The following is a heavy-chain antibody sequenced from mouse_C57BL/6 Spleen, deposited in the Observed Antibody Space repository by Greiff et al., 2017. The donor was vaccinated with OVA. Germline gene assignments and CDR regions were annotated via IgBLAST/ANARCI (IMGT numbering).Heavy chain of an antibody. CDR1: GYTFTSYW. D-gene: IGHD2-4*01. V-gene: IGHV1-64*01. CDR2: IHTNSGST. J-gene: IGHJ4*01. CDR3: ARTLYYDYDGYAMDY. Sequence: QVQLQQPGAELVKPGASVKLSCKASGYTFTSYWMHWVKQRPGQGLEWIGMIHTNSGSTNYNEKFKSKATLTVDKSSSTAYMQLSSLTSEDSAVYYCARTLYYDYDGYAMDYWGQGTSVTVSS.